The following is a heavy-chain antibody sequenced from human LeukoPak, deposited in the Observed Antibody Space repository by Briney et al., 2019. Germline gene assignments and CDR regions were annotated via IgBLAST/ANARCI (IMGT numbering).Heavy chain of an antibody. Sequence: GAPVKVSCKASGYTFTSYYILWVRQAPGQGLEWMGIINPSGGSTDYAQKFQGRVTMTRDTSTSTVYMELSSLRSEDTAVYYCARVSGYDLRSLDYWGQGTLVTVSS. D-gene: IGHD5-12*01. CDR1: GYTFTSYY. V-gene: IGHV1-46*01. J-gene: IGHJ4*02. CDR3: ARVSGYDLRSLDY. CDR2: INPSGGST.